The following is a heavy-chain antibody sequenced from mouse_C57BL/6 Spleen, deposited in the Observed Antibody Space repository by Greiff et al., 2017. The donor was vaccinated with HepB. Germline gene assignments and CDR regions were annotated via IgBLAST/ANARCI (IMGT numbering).Heavy chain of an antibody. J-gene: IGHJ2*01. Sequence: EVKVVESRGDLVKPGGSLKLSCAASGFTFSSYGMSWVRQTPDKRLEWVATISSGGSYTYYPDSVKGRFTISRDNAKNTLYLQMSSLKSEDTAMYYCARHAAAQATGDYWGQGTTLTVSS. D-gene: IGHD3-2*02. V-gene: IGHV5-6*01. CDR3: ARHAAAQATGDY. CDR1: GFTFSSYG. CDR2: ISSGGSYT.